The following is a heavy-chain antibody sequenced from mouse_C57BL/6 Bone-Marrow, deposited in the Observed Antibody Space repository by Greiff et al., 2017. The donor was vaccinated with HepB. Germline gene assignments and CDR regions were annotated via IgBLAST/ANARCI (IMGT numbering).Heavy chain of an antibody. CDR1: GYTFTSYW. Sequence: QVQLQQPGAELVKPGASVKMSCKASGYTFTSYWITWVKQRPGQGLEWIGDIYPGRGSTNYNEKFKSKAQLTVDTSSSTAYMQLSSLTSEDSAVYYCARDDGYPVDYWGQGTTLTVSS. CDR3: ARDDGYPVDY. V-gene: IGHV1-55*01. J-gene: IGHJ2*01. D-gene: IGHD2-3*01. CDR2: IYPGRGST.